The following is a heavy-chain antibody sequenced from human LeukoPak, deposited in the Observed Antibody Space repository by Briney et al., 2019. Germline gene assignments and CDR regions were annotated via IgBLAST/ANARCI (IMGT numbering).Heavy chain of an antibody. J-gene: IGHJ5*02. CDR2: ISGSGGST. CDR1: GFTFSSSA. CDR3: AKHLMVRGVMTWFDP. D-gene: IGHD3-10*01. Sequence: GGSLRLSCAASGFTFSSSAMSWVRQAPGKGLEWVSAISGSGGSTYYADSVKGRFTISRDNSKNTLYLQMNSLRAEDTAVYYCAKHLMVRGVMTWFDPGGQGTLVTVS. V-gene: IGHV3-23*01.